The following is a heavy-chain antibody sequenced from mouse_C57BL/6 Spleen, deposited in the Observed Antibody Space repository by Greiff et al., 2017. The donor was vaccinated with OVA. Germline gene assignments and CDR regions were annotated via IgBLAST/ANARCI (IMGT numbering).Heavy chain of an antibody. CDR2: IYPSDSET. CDR3: ASLITTVSYYFDY. Sequence: QVQLQQPGAELVRPGSSVKLSCKASGYTFTSYWMDLVKQRPGQGLEWIGNIYPSDSETHYNQKFKDKATLTVDKSSSTAYMQLSSLTSEDSAVYYCASLITTVSYYFDYWGQGTTLTVSS. D-gene: IGHD1-1*01. V-gene: IGHV1-61*01. CDR1: GYTFTSYW. J-gene: IGHJ2*01.